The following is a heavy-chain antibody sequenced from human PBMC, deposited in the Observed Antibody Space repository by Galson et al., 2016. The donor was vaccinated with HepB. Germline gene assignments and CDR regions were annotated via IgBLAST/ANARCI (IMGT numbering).Heavy chain of an antibody. V-gene: IGHV3-33*01. CDR3: ARDIHPGYFDN. J-gene: IGHJ4*02. Sequence: SLRLSCAAAGFTFSSYAMHWVRQAPGKGLEWVAVIWYDGSNQDYADSVKGRFTISRDDSNNMLYLQVNSLRAEDTAVYYCARDIHPGYFDNWGQGILVTVSS. CDR1: GFTFSSYA. CDR2: IWYDGSNQ. D-gene: IGHD1-14*01.